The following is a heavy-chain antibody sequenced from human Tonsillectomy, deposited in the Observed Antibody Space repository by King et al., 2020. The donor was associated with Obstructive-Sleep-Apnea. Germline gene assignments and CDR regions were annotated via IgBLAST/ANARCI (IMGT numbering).Heavy chain of an antibody. CDR2: IRYDGSNK. V-gene: IGHV3-30*02. CDR1: GFTFSSYG. Sequence: VQLVESGGGVVHPGRSLRLSCAASGFTFSSYGMHWVRQAPGKGLEWVAFIRYDGSNKYYADSVKGRFTISRDNSKNTLYLQMNSLRAEDTAVYYCAKEGGYCSSTSCPNWFDPWGQGTLVTVSS. J-gene: IGHJ5*02. CDR3: AKEGGYCSSTSCPNWFDP. D-gene: IGHD2-2*01.